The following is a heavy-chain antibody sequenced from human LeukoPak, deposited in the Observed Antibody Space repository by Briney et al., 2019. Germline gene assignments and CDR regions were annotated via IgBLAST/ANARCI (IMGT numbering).Heavy chain of an antibody. J-gene: IGHJ4*02. CDR2: ISGSGGST. V-gene: IGHV3-23*01. CDR1: GFTFSSYA. Sequence: PGGSLRLSCAASGFTFSSYAMSWVRQAPGKGLEWVSAISGSGGSTYYADSVKGWFTISRDNSKNTLYLQMNSLRAEDTAVYYCAKDHYDILTGYYKGLPYFDYWGQGTLVTVSS. CDR3: AKDHYDILTGYYKGLPYFDY. D-gene: IGHD3-9*01.